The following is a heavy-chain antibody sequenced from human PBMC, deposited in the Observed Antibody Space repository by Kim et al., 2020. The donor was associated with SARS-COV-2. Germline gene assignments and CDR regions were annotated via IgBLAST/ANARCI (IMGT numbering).Heavy chain of an antibody. J-gene: IGHJ3*02. Sequence: SVKVSCKASGGTLSSYAISWVRQAPGQGHEWLGRIIPILGIANYAQKFQGRVTITADKSTSTAYMELSSLRSEETAVYYCAKRNYYGDYAGGAFDIWGQGTMVTLSS. CDR2: IIPILGIA. D-gene: IGHD4-17*01. V-gene: IGHV1-69*04. CDR1: GGTLSSYA. CDR3: AKRNYYGDYAGGAFDI.